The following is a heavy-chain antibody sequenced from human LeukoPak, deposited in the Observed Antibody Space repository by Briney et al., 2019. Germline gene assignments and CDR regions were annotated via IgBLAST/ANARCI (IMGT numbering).Heavy chain of an antibody. Sequence: PGGSLRLSCAASGFTFSSYWMSWARQAPGKGLEWLAYIFSSGGNTYYADSVRGRFTISRDNARNSLHLQMNSLRVEDTAIYYCAREAPRDWGSRRYTVFESMVHPDAFDIWGQGTMVTVSS. CDR3: AREAPRDWGSRRYTVFESMVHPDAFDI. V-gene: IGHV3-48*03. J-gene: IGHJ3*02. CDR2: IFSSGGNT. CDR1: GFTFSSYW. D-gene: IGHD3-16*02.